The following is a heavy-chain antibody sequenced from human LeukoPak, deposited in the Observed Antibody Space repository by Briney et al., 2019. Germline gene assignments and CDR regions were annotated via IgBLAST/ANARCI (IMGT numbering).Heavy chain of an antibody. D-gene: IGHD2-2*01. CDR3: AHVVVPATREAFDI. J-gene: IGHJ3*02. Sequence: SGPTLVKPTQTLTLTCTFSGFSLSTSGVGVGWIRQPPGKALEWLALIYWDDDKRYSPSLKSRLTITKDTSKNQVVLTMTNMDPVDTATYYCAHVVVPATREAFDIWGQGTMVTVSS. CDR1: GFSLSTSGVG. V-gene: IGHV2-5*02. CDR2: IYWDDDK.